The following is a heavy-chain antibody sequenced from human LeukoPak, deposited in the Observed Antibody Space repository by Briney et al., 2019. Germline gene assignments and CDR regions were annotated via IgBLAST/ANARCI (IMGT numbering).Heavy chain of an antibody. V-gene: IGHV1-18*04. CDR2: ISAYNGNT. CDR3: ARDQRCSGGSCYSDRFDY. Sequence: ASVKVSCKASGYTFTSYGISWVRQAPGQGLDWMGWISAYNGNTNYAQKLQGRVTMTTDTSTSTAYMELRSLRSDDTAVYYCARDQRCSGGSCYSDRFDYWGQGTLVTVSS. J-gene: IGHJ4*02. CDR1: GYTFTSYG. D-gene: IGHD2-15*01.